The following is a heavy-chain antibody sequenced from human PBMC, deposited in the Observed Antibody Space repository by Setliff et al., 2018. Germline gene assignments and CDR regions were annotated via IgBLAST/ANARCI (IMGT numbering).Heavy chain of an antibody. CDR3: ARSPPTSTYYDFWSGYSYYFDY. D-gene: IGHD3-3*01. CDR2: INAGNGNT. Sequence: ASVKVSCKTSGHTFSTYAMHWVRQAPGQRPEWMGWINAGNGNTKYSQKFQGRVTITRDTSASTAYMELSSLRSEDTAVYYCARSPPTSTYYDFWSGYSYYFDYWGQGTLVTVSS. V-gene: IGHV1-3*01. CDR1: GHTFSTYA. J-gene: IGHJ4*02.